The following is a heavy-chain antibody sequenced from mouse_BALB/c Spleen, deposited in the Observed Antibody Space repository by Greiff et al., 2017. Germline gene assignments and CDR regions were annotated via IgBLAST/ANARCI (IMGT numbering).Heavy chain of an antibody. V-gene: IGHV5-17*02. CDR3: ARGDLGNYYFDY. J-gene: IGHJ2*01. CDR1: GFTFSSFG. Sequence: EVKVVESGGGLVQPGGSRKLSCAASGFTFSSFGMHWVRQAPEKGLEWVAYISSGSSTIYYADTVKGRFTISRDNPKNTLFLQMTSLRSEDTAMYYCARGDLGNYYFDYWGQGTTLTVSS. CDR2: ISSGSSTI. D-gene: IGHD2-1*01.